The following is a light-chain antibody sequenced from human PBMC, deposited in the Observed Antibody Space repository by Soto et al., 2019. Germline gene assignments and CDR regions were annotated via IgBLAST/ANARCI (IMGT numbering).Light chain of an antibody. J-gene: IGLJ3*02. Sequence: QSALTQPRSVSGSPGQPITLSCDGSTSDVGAYNLVSWYQQHPGEAPKLMIYDVIKRPSGVPYRFSGSKSGNTASLTISGLQADDEADYYCCSYAGNFIWVFGGGTKVTVL. CDR1: TSDVGAYNL. CDR3: CSYAGNFIWV. V-gene: IGLV2-11*01. CDR2: DVI.